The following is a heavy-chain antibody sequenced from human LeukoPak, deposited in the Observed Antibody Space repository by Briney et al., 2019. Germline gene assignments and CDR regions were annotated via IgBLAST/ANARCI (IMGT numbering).Heavy chain of an antibody. Sequence: SETLALTCAVYGGSFSGYYWSWIRQPPGKGLEWIGEINHSGSTNYDQSLKGRVTISVDTSKSQFSLILTSVTAAGSAVYYCARPHVNSGRYYYMDVWGKGTTVTVSS. CDR3: ARPHVNSGRYYYMDV. V-gene: IGHV4-34*01. CDR2: INHSGST. CDR1: GGSFSGYY. D-gene: IGHD1-26*01. J-gene: IGHJ6*03.